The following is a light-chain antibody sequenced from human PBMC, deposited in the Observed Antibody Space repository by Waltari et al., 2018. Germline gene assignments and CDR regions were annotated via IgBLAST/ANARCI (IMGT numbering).Light chain of an antibody. V-gene: IGKV1-39*01. Sequence: IQMTQSPSSLSASVGDRVTITCRASQSISSSLNWYQQIPGKAPKLLIYVASNLKSGFPSRFSGSGSGTDFSLTISSLQPEDFATYYCQQSYITTYTFGQGTKLEIK. CDR1: QSISSS. J-gene: IGKJ2*01. CDR3: QQSYITTYT. CDR2: VAS.